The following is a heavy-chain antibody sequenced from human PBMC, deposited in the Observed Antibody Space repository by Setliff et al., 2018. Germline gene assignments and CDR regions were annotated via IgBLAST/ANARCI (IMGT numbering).Heavy chain of an antibody. CDR3: ARVHYETSTYSPTLFDH. V-gene: IGHV3-23*01. Sequence: GGSLRLSCAASGFTFVNYWMHWVRQAPGKGLVWVSAISDSGGSTYYADSVKGRFTISRDNSKNTLYLQMNSLRVEDTAVYYCARVHYETSTYSPTLFDHWGQGALVTVSS. J-gene: IGHJ4*02. CDR2: ISDSGGST. D-gene: IGHD3-22*01. CDR1: GFTFVNYW.